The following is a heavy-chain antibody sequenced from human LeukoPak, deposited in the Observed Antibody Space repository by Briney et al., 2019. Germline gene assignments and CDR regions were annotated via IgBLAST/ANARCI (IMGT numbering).Heavy chain of an antibody. D-gene: IGHD2-15*01. Sequence: PGGSLRLSCAASGFTFSSYEMNWVRQAPGKGLEWVSYISSSGSTIYYADSVKGRFTISRDNAKNSLYLQMNSLRAEDTAVYYCARAGSRGADYYYYYYMDVWGKGTTVTVSS. V-gene: IGHV3-48*03. CDR3: ARAGSRGADYYYYYYMDV. CDR1: GFTFSSYE. J-gene: IGHJ6*03. CDR2: ISSSGSTI.